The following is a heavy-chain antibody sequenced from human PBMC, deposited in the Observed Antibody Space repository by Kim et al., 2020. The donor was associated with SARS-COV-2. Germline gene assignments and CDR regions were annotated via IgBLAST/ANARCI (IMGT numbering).Heavy chain of an antibody. V-gene: IGHV3-49*04. CDR2: IRSKTYGGTT. J-gene: IGHJ6*02. D-gene: IGHD1-7*01. CDR1: GFTFGDYA. Sequence: GGSLRLSCTASGFTFGDYAMSWVRQAPGKGLEWVGFIRSKTYGGTTDYAASVKGRFTISRDYSKSIAYLEMNSLKTEDTAVYYCTRERMTGTTRGMDVWGQGTTVTVSS. CDR3: TRERMTGTTRGMDV.